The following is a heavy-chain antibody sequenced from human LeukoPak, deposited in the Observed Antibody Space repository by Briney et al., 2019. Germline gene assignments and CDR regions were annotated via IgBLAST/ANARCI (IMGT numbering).Heavy chain of an antibody. V-gene: IGHV3-48*04. Sequence: GGSLRLSCAGSGFTFSSYSMNWVRQAPGKGLEWVSYISSSGSTIYYADSVKGRFTISRDNAKNSLYLQMNSLRAEDTAVYYCARDTNRYYDILTGYDYWGQGTLVTVSS. CDR1: GFTFSSYS. CDR3: ARDTNRYYDILTGYDY. D-gene: IGHD3-9*01. J-gene: IGHJ4*02. CDR2: ISSSGSTI.